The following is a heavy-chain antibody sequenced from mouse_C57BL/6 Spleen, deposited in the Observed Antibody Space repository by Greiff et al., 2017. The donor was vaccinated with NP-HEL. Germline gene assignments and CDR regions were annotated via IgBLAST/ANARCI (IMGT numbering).Heavy chain of an antibody. CDR1: GYTFTSYW. V-gene: IGHV1-64*01. Sequence: VQLQQPGAELVKPGASVTLSCKASGYTFTSYWMHWVKQRPGQGLEWIGMIHPNSGSTNYNEKFKSKATLTVDKSYSTAYMQLSSLTSEDSAVYYCARPLRDAMDYWGQGTSVTVSS. CDR2: IHPNSGST. CDR3: ARPLRDAMDY. J-gene: IGHJ4*01.